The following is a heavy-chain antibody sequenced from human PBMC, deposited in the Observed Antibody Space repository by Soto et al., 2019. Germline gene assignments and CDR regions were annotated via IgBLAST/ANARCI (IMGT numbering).Heavy chain of an antibody. V-gene: IGHV4-30-2*01. Sequence: SETLSLTCAVSGGSISSGGYSWSWIRQPPGKGLEWIGYIYHSGSTYYNPSLKSRVTISVDRSKNQFSLKLSSVTAADTAVCYCARGTGVVPFDYWGQGTLVTVSS. CDR3: ARGTGVVPFDY. CDR2: IYHSGST. CDR1: GGSISSGGYS. J-gene: IGHJ4*02. D-gene: IGHD3-3*01.